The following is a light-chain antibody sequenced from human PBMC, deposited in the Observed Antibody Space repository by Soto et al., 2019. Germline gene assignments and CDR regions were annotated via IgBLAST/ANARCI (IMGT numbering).Light chain of an antibody. J-gene: IGKJ3*01. Sequence: EIGLTQSPGTLSLSPGQRATLSCRASQSVSDSYLAWYQQKSGQALRLLIYASSRATGIPDRFSGSWSGTDIILSNSRLEHECFAVYYCQHYGTSALFGPGTKVDIK. CDR2: AS. CDR1: QSVSDSY. V-gene: IGKV3-20*01. CDR3: QHYGTSAL.